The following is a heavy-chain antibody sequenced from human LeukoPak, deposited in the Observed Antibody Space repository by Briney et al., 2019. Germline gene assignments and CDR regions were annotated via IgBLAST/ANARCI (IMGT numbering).Heavy chain of an antibody. J-gene: IGHJ4*02. V-gene: IGHV3-23*01. CDR3: AKGGGYAPLDS. CDR1: GFTFTDSA. Sequence: TGGSLRLSCAPSGFTFTDSAMTWVRQPPGKGLEWVSTISSSGGNTIHIDSVKDRFTISRDNSKNTLYLQMNSLRAEDSAIYYCAKGGGYAPLDSWGQGTLVTVSS. D-gene: IGHD5-12*01. CDR2: ISSSGGNT.